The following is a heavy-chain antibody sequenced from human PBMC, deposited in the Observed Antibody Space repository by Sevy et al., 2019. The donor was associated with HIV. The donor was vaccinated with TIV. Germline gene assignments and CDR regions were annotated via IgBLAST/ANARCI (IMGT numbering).Heavy chain of an antibody. Sequence: SETLSLTCAVSGGSISSSNWWSWVRQPPGKGLEWIGEIYLSGSTNYNPSLKSLVTISVNKSKNQCFLKLSSVTAADTAVYYCAREEPDSSSDMDVWGQGTTVTVSS. J-gene: IGHJ6*02. CDR2: IYLSGST. V-gene: IGHV4-4*02. CDR1: GGSISSSNW. CDR3: AREEPDSSSDMDV. D-gene: IGHD6-6*01.